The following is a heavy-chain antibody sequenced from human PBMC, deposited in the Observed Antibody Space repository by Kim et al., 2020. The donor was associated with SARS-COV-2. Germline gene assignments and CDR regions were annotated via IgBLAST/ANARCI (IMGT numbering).Heavy chain of an antibody. V-gene: IGHV4-34*01. CDR2: INQSGST. Sequence: SETLSLTCAVYGGSFSGYFWSWVRQPPGKGLEWIGEINQSGSTNYSPSLKSRVTMSVDTSKNQFSLKLSSVTAADTAVYYCAGDRDGELLYWGQGTLVTVSS. CDR3: AGDRDGELLY. CDR1: GGSFSGYF. J-gene: IGHJ4*02. D-gene: IGHD3-10*01.